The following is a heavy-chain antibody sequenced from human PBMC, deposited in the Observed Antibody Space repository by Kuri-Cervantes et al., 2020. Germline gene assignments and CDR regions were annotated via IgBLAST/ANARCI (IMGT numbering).Heavy chain of an antibody. Sequence: GESLKISCAASGFTFSNYGMRWVRQAPGKGLEWVAVIWFDGSNKYYADSVKGRFTISRDNSKITLYLQMNRLRAEDTAVYHCAKNWGRSSAMSDYWGQGTLVTVSS. V-gene: IGHV3-33*06. CDR3: AKNWGRSSAMSDY. J-gene: IGHJ4*02. CDR2: IWFDGSNK. CDR1: GFTFSNYG. D-gene: IGHD2-2*01.